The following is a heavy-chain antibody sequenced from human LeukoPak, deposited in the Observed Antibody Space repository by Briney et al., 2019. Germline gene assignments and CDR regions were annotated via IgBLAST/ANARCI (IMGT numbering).Heavy chain of an antibody. CDR2: IYYSGST. V-gene: IGHV4-59*08. D-gene: IGHD4-17*01. CDR1: GASTSSYY. Sequence: NASETLSLTCTVSGASTSSYYWSWIRQTPGKGLEWIGYIYYSGSTNYNPSLKSRVTISVDTSKNQFSLNLSSVTAADTAVYYCARGADYGDYVSPNYYYYGMDVWGQGTTVTVSS. CDR3: ARGADYGDYVSPNYYYYGMDV. J-gene: IGHJ6*02.